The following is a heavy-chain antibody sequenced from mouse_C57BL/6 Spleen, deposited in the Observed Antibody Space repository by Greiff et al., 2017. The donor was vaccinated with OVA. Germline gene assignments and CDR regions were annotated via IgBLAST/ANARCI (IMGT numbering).Heavy chain of an antibody. CDR2: INPNNGGT. D-gene: IGHD2-3*01. J-gene: IGHJ4*01. V-gene: IGHV1-26*01. CDR3: AQRIYDGYCAYWALDD. Sequence: VQLQQSGPELVKPGASVKISCKASGYTFTDYYMNWVKQCHGKSLEWIGDINPNNGGTSYNQKFKGKATLTVDTSSSTAYMELRSLTSEDSAAFYCAQRIYDGYCAYWALDDWGKGTTVTVSS. CDR1: GYTFTDYY.